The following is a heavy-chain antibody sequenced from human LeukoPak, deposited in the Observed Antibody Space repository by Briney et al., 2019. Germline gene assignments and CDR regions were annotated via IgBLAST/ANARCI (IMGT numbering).Heavy chain of an antibody. CDR3: VREVPSLDY. CDR1: GFTFDNYA. D-gene: IGHD4/OR15-4a*01. Sequence: GGSLRLSCAASGFTFDNYALAWVRQAPGKGLEWVSSISGSGGSVYSAGSVTGRFTISRDNSKNTLYLQMNSLRAEDTAVYYCVREVPSLDYWGQGTLGTVSS. J-gene: IGHJ4*02. CDR2: ISGSGGSV. V-gene: IGHV3-23*01.